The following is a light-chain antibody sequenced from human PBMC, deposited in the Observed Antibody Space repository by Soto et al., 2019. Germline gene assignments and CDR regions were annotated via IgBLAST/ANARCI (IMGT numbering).Light chain of an antibody. Sequence: EVVLTQSPGTLSLSPGEGATLSCRASQSVNNNYLAWYQQKPGQAPRLLIYGTSSRATGIPDRFSGSGSGTDFTLTISRLEPEDFAVYYCQQYGSSPRTFGQGTKVDIK. V-gene: IGKV3-20*01. CDR1: QSVNNNY. J-gene: IGKJ1*01. CDR2: GTS. CDR3: QQYGSSPRT.